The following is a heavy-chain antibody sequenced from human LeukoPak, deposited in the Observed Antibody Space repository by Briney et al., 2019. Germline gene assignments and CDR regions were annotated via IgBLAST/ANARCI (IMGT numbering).Heavy chain of an antibody. V-gene: IGHV3-30*09. CDR2: ISYDGSNK. D-gene: IGHD3-22*01. CDR3: ARDQYYDSGGYFDY. J-gene: IGHJ4*02. Sequence: GGSLRLSCAASGFTFSSYAMHWVRQAPGKGLEWVAVISYDGSNKYYADSVKGRFAISRDNSKDTLYLQMNSLRAEDTAVYYCARDQYYDSGGYFDYWGQGTLVTVSS. CDR1: GFTFSSYA.